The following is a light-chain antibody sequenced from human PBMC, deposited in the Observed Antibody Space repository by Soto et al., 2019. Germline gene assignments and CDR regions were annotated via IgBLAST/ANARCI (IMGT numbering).Light chain of an antibody. CDR1: QSVSSSY. J-gene: IGKJ1*01. CDR3: QQYGSSRT. CDR2: GAS. Sequence: EIVLTQSPGTLSLSPGERATLSCRASQSVSSSYLAWYQQKPGQAPRLLIYGASSRATGIPDRFSGSGSGTDFTLTISRLEPEDXAVYYCQQYGSSRTFGQGTKVEIK. V-gene: IGKV3-20*01.